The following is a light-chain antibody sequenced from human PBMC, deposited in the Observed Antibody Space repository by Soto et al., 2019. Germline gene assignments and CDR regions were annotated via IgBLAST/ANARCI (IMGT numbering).Light chain of an antibody. CDR3: QQFYSDLSLA. CDR1: RGLSGY. J-gene: IGKJ5*01. V-gene: IGKV1-9*01. Sequence: IQLTQSPSSLSASIGDTVTITCRATRGLSGYLAWYQQKPGIAPELLIYAVSTLQSGVPSRFSGSGSGTDFTLTISGLQPEDFATYYCQQFYSDLSLAFGQGTRLDIK. CDR2: AVS.